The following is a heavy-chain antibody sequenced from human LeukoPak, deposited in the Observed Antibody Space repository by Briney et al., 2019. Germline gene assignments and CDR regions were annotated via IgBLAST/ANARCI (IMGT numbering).Heavy chain of an antibody. J-gene: IGHJ4*02. D-gene: IGHD3-3*01. CDR2: IYHSGST. Sequence: SETLSLTCTVSGYSISSGYYWGWIRQPPGKGLEWIGSIYHSGSTYYNPSLKSRVTISVDTSKNQFSLKLSSVTAADTAVYYCARVPNDFWSGYYIDYWGQGTLVTVSS. CDR3: ARVPNDFWSGYYIDY. V-gene: IGHV4-38-2*02. CDR1: GYSISSGYY.